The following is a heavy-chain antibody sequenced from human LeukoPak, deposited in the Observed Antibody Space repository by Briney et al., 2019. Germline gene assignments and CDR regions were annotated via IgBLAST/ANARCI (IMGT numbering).Heavy chain of an antibody. V-gene: IGHV4-38-2*02. J-gene: IGHJ5*02. Sequence: PSETLSLTCKVSGYPIGLDYYWVWIRQAPGRGLQWIGGFHRGRIQYNSAPKSRVTISIDSSKNQFSLRMWPETAADTAFYFCARAPSSYESGNGYPNLGWLDPWGQGALVTVSS. CDR3: ARAPSSYESGNGYPNLGWLDP. CDR2: FHRGRI. CDR1: GYPIGLDYY. D-gene: IGHD5-24*01.